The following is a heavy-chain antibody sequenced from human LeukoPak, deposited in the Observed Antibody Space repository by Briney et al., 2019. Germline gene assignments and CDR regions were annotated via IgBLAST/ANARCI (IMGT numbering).Heavy chain of an antibody. V-gene: IGHV3-48*01. CDR1: GFTFSSYS. Sequence: PGGSLRLSCAASGFTFSSYSMNWVRQAPGKGLEWVSYISSSSTIYYADSVKGRFTISRDNAKNSLYLQMNSLRAEDTAVYYCARSLPDYYGSGSYYNDRDAFDIWGQGTMVTVSS. D-gene: IGHD3-10*01. CDR3: ARSLPDYYGSGSYYNDRDAFDI. J-gene: IGHJ3*02. CDR2: ISSSSTI.